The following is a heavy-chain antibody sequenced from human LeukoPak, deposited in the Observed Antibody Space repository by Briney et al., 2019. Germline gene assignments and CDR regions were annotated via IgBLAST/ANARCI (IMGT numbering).Heavy chain of an antibody. V-gene: IGHV3-74*01. CDR3: AKGRKLDSSPFDY. CDR2: INSDGSST. J-gene: IGHJ4*02. Sequence: GGSLRLSCAASGFTFSSYWMHWVRQVPGKGLVWVSRINSDGSSTSYADSVKGRFTISRDNAKNTLYLQMNSLRAEDTAVYYCAKGRKLDSSPFDYWGQGTLVTVSS. D-gene: IGHD6-13*01. CDR1: GFTFSSYW.